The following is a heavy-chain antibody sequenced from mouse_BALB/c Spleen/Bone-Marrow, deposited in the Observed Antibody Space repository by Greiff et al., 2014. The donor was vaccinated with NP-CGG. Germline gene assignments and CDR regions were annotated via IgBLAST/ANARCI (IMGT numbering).Heavy chain of an antibody. CDR3: TRSRRAMDH. Sequence: QVQLKQSGAELVKPGASVKLSCKASGYTFTSYYMCWVKQRPGQGLEWIGEINPSNGGTNFNEKFKSKATPTVDKSSSTAYMSLSSLTSEDSAVYYCTRSRRAMDHWGQGTSVTVSS. J-gene: IGHJ4*01. D-gene: IGHD2-12*01. CDR2: INPSNGGT. CDR1: GYTFTSYY. V-gene: IGHV1S81*02.